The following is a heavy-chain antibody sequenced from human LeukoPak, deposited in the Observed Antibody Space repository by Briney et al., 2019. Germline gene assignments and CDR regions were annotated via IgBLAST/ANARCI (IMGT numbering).Heavy chain of an antibody. D-gene: IGHD5-18*01. CDR2: IYYSGTT. J-gene: IGHJ4*02. CDR1: GGSISSGNYH. Sequence: SQTLSLTCTVSGGSISSGNYHWNWIRQPPGKGLEWIGYIYYSGTTYYNPALKSRVTMSVDTSRDQFSLKLSSVTAADTAVYYCARLREAMDGFHFDYWGQGTLVTVSS. CDR3: ARLREAMDGFHFDY. V-gene: IGHV4-30-4*08.